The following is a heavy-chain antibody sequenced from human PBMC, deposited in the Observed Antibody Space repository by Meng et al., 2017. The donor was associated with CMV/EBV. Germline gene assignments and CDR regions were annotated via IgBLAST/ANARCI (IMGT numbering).Heavy chain of an antibody. J-gene: IGHJ6*02. CDR1: GFTFSSYA. CDR3: TSGGVVVPAARDDEYYYYYGMDV. D-gene: IGHD2-2*01. Sequence: GESLKISCAASGFTFSSYAMSWVRQAPGKGLEWVSAISGSGGSTYYADSVKGRFTISRDDSKNTAYLQMNSLKTEDTAVYYCTSGGVVVPAARDDEYYYYYGMDVWGQGTTVTVSS. CDR2: ISGSGGST. V-gene: IGHV3-23*01.